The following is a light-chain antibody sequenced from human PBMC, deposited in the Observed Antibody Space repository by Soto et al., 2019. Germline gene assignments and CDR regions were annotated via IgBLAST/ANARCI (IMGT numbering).Light chain of an antibody. CDR3: QQYGSYPLT. CDR2: ETS. V-gene: IGKV3-20*01. CDR1: HSVDSSY. Sequence: EVVLTQSPGALSLSPGERATLSCRASHSVDSSYFAWYQQSPRQAPRLLIYETSSRATGIPDRFSGSGSGTDFTLTVSILAPEDFAVYFWQQYGSYPLTFGGGTKVEIK. J-gene: IGKJ4*01.